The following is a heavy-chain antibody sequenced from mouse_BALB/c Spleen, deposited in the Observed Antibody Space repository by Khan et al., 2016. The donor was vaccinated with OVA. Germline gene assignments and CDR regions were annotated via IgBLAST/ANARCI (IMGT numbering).Heavy chain of an antibody. CDR3: ARGYFGNYEFVY. J-gene: IGHJ3*01. D-gene: IGHD2-1*01. CDR2: IFPGTGTT. Sequence: QVQLQQSGAELVKPGASVKLSCKTSGYTFTSCWSQWVKQRPGQGLVWIGQIFPGTGTTYYNENFEGKATLTVDTSANAPCMQLSRLTSEDSAVYFCARGYFGNYEFVYWGQGTLVTVSP. CDR1: GYTFTSCW. V-gene: IGHV1S132*01.